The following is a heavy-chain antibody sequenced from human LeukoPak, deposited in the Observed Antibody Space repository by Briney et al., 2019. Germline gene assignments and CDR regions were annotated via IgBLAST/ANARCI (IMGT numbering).Heavy chain of an antibody. D-gene: IGHD4-23*01. CDR2: IYYSGST. CDR3: ASGKGFYAFDV. V-gene: IGHV4-59*08. CDR1: GGSISSYY. J-gene: IGHJ3*01. Sequence: MTSETLSLTCTVAGGSISSYYWSWIRQPPGKGLEWIGYIYYSGSTNYNPSLKSRVTISVDTSKNQFSLKLSSVTAADTAVYYCASGKGFYAFDVWGQGTMVTVSS.